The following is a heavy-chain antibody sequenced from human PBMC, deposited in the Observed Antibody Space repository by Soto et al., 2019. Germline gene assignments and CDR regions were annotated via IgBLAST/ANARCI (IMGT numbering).Heavy chain of an antibody. D-gene: IGHD6-13*01. V-gene: IGHV3-23*01. CDR1: EFIFSSFA. CDR3: AKLSSPINDLAEPGPDY. Sequence: LRLSCVVSEFIFSSFALSWVRLAPGKGLEWVAAVSRRGVNTYYADSVKGRFTISRENAKNTLYLQMNSLRAEDTAVYYCAKLSSPINDLAEPGPDYWGQGTLVTVSS. CDR2: VSRRGVNT. J-gene: IGHJ4*02.